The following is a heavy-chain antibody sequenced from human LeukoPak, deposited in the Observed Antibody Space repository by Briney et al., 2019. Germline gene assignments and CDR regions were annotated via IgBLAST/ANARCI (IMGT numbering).Heavy chain of an antibody. CDR1: GFTFSSYA. J-gene: IGHJ2*01. Sequence: PGGSLRLSCAASGFTFSSYAMSWVRQAPGKGLEWVSVIYSGGSTYYADSVKGRFTISRDNSKNTLYLQMNSLRAEDTAVYYCARDHTSSSWYHWYFDLWGRGTLVTVSS. CDR2: IYSGGST. CDR3: ARDHTSSSWYHWYFDL. V-gene: IGHV3-66*01. D-gene: IGHD6-13*01.